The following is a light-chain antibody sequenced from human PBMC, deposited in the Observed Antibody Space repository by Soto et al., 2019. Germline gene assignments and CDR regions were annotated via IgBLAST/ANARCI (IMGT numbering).Light chain of an antibody. Sequence: EIVLTQSPGTLSLSPGERATLACRASQSVRSSYLAWYQQKPGQAPRLLIYGASTRATGIPDRFSGSGFGTDFTLTISRLEPEDFAVYYCQQYGSSPRFTFGPGTKVDIK. CDR3: QQYGSSPRFT. CDR2: GAS. J-gene: IGKJ3*01. CDR1: QSVRSSY. V-gene: IGKV3-20*01.